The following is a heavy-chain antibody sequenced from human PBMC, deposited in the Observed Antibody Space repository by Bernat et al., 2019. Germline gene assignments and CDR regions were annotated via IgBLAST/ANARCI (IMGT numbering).Heavy chain of an antibody. CDR1: GFTFSSYA. CDR2: ISGSGGST. D-gene: IGHD3-22*01. V-gene: IGHV3-23*01. J-gene: IGHJ3*01. CDR3: AGDPYDSTGPTGIDL. Sequence: EVQLLESGGGLVQPGGSLRLSCAASGFTFSSYAMSWVRQAPGKGLEWVSAISGSGGSTYYADPVKGRFTISRDNSKNTLYLQMNSLRAEDTAVYYCAGDPYDSTGPTGIDLWGQGTMVTVSS.